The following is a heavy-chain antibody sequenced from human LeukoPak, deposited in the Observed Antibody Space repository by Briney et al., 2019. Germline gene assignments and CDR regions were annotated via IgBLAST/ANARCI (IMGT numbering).Heavy chain of an antibody. V-gene: IGHV1-24*01. CDR3: ATLSRIAVVVVAAQEYNWFDP. CDR1: GYTLTELS. J-gene: IGHJ5*02. D-gene: IGHD2-15*01. CDR2: FDPNDGET. Sequence: ASVTVSCTVSGYTLTELSMHWVRQAPGKGLEWMGGFDPNDGETIYAQKFQGRVTMTEDTSTDTAYMELSSLRSEDTAVYYCATLSRIAVVVVAAQEYNWFDPWGQGTLVTVSA.